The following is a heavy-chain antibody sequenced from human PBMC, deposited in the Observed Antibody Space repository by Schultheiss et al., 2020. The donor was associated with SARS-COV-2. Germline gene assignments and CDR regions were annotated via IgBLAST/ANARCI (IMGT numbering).Heavy chain of an antibody. V-gene: IGHV3-15*07. Sequence: GESLKISCLASGFTFSNYWMNWVRQAPGKGLEWVGRIKSKTDGGTTDYAAPVKGRFTISRDDSKNTLYLQMNSLKTEDTAIYYCVREVFYDLDYWGQGTLVTVSS. CDR3: VREVFYDLDY. CDR2: IKSKTDGGTT. J-gene: IGHJ4*02. CDR1: GFTFSNYW. D-gene: IGHD5/OR15-5a*01.